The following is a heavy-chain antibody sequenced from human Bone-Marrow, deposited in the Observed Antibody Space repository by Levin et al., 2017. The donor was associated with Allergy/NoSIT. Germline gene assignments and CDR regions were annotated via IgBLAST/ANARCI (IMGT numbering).Heavy chain of an antibody. Sequence: ASVKVSCKASGGTFSSYAISWVRQAPGQGLEWMGGIIPIFGTANYAQKFQGRVTITADKSTSTAYMELSSLRSEDTAVYYCARTIVKWIQLCPENYYYYYYMDVWGKGTTVTVSS. CDR3: ARTIVKWIQLCPENYYYYYYMDV. CDR1: GGTFSSYA. J-gene: IGHJ6*03. V-gene: IGHV1-69*06. D-gene: IGHD5-18*01. CDR2: IIPIFGTA.